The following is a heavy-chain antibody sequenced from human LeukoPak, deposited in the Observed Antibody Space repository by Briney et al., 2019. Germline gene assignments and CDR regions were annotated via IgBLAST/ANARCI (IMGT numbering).Heavy chain of an antibody. Sequence: ASVKVSCKASGYTFTGYYIHWVRQAPGQGLEWMGWINPNRGGTNYAQKFQGRVTMTRDTSISTAYMELSRLRSDDTAVYYCARDHRWELPHRGLYYYYYMDVWGKGTTVTISS. D-gene: IGHD1-26*01. CDR2: INPNRGGT. J-gene: IGHJ6*03. CDR3: ARDHRWELPHRGLYYYYYMDV. CDR1: GYTFTGYY. V-gene: IGHV1-2*02.